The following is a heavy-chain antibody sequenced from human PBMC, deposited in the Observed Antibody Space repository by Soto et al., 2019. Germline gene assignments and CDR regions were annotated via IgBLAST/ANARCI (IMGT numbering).Heavy chain of an antibody. V-gene: IGHV3-23*01. Sequence: GGSLRLSCAASGFTFSSYALSWVRQAPGKGLEWVSAISGSGGSTYYADSVKGRFTISRDNSKNTLYLQMNSLRAEDTAVYYCAKARNPNAFGPYYYYGMDVWGQGTTVTVSS. CDR3: AKARNPNAFGPYYYYGMDV. D-gene: IGHD3-3*01. CDR2: ISGSGGST. J-gene: IGHJ6*02. CDR1: GFTFSSYA.